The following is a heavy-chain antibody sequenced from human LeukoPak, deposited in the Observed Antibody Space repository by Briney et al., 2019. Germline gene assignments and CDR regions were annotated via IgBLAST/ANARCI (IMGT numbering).Heavy chain of an antibody. Sequence: GASVKVSCKASGGTFSSYAISWVRQAPGQGLEWMGRIIPILGIANYAQKFQGRVTITTDESTSTAYMELSSLRSEGTAVYYCARAGVLFGGLQRSSATLHAFDIWGQGTMVTVSS. CDR1: GGTFSSYA. CDR2: IIPILGIA. CDR3: ARAGVLFGGLQRSSATLHAFDI. J-gene: IGHJ3*02. V-gene: IGHV1-69*04. D-gene: IGHD3-16*01.